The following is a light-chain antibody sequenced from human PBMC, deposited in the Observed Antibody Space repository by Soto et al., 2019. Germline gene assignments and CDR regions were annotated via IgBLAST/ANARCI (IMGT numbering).Light chain of an antibody. CDR1: SGHSSYA. V-gene: IGLV4-69*01. CDR3: QTWGTGIHYV. J-gene: IGLJ1*01. Sequence: QPVLTQSPSASASLGASVKLTCTLSSGHSSYAIAWHQQQPEKGPRYLMKLNSDGSHSKGDGIPDRFSGSSSGAERYLTISSRHSEDEADYYCQTWGTGIHYVFGTGTKLTVL. CDR2: LNSDGSH.